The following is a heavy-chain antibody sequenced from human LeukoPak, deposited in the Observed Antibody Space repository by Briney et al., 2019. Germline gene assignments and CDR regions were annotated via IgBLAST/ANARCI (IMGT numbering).Heavy chain of an antibody. D-gene: IGHD1-26*01. CDR1: GFTFSSYS. J-gene: IGHJ4*02. CDR3: ARVIGSYGDSAY. V-gene: IGHV3-48*04. Sequence: GGSLRLSCAASGFTFSSYSMNWVRQAPGKGLEWVSYISSSSSAIYYADSVKGRFTISRDNAENSLYLQMNSLRAEDTAVYYCARVIGSYGDSAYRGQGTLVTVSS. CDR2: ISSSSSAI.